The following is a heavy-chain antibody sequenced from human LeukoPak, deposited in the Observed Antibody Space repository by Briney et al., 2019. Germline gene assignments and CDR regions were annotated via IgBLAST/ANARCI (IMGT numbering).Heavy chain of an antibody. D-gene: IGHD2-2*01. V-gene: IGHV3-21*01. Sequence: KPGGSLRLSCAASGFTFSSYSMNWVRQAPGKGLEWVSSISSSSSYIYYADSVKGRFTISRDNAKNSLYLQMKSTGAEAKAVFYCAGRLPAAIDCMDVRGQGTTVTVSS. CDR2: ISSSSSYI. CDR1: GFTFSSYS. J-gene: IGHJ6*02. CDR3: AGRLPAAIDCMDV.